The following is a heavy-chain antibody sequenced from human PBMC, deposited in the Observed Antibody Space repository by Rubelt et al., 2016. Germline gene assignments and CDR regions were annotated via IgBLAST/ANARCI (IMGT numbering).Heavy chain of an antibody. Sequence: EVPLVQSGAEVKKPGESLKISCKGSGYSFTIYWIGWVRQLPGEGLEWMGIIYPGDSDTRYSPSFEGQVTIPADKSVSTAYLEGGSLKATETGMDYCARLSGDGGNYIDSWGLGTLVTVSS. CDR2: IYPGDSDT. D-gene: IGHD4-23*01. J-gene: IGHJ4*02. CDR3: ARLSGDGGNYIDS. V-gene: IGHV5-51*01. CDR1: GYSFTIYW.